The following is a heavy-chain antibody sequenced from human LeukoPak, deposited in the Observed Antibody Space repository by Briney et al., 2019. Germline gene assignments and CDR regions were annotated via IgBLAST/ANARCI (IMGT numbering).Heavy chain of an antibody. V-gene: IGHV3-9*03. J-gene: IGHJ4*02. CDR1: GFTFDDYA. Sequence: GGSLRLSCAASGFTFDDYAMHWVRQAPWKGLEWVSGISWNSGSIGYADSVKGRFTISRDNAKNSLYLQMNSLRAEDMGLYYCAKDNDSSGYYGPYFDYWGQGTLVTVSS. CDR3: AKDNDSSGYYGPYFDY. CDR2: ISWNSGSI. D-gene: IGHD3-22*01.